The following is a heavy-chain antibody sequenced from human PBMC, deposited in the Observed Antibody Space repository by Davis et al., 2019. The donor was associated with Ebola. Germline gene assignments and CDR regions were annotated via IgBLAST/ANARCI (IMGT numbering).Heavy chain of an antibody. J-gene: IGHJ4*02. D-gene: IGHD3-3*01. CDR3: AKDTDRDFWSGYYWAVGGFDY. V-gene: IGHV3-30-3*01. CDR1: GFTFSSYA. CDR2: ISYDGSNK. Sequence: PGGSLRLSCAASGFTFSSYAMHWVRQAPGKGLEWVAVISYDGSNKYYADSVKGRFTISRDNSKNTLYLQMNSLRAEDTAVYYCAKDTDRDFWSGYYWAVGGFDYWGQGTLVTVSS.